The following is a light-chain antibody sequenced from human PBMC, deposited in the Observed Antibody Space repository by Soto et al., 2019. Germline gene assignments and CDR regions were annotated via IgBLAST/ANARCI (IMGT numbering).Light chain of an antibody. CDR3: SSYTSRSTVV. CDR1: SSDVGGYNY. CDR2: DVS. Sequence: QSALTQPASVSGSPGQSITISCIGTSSDVGGYNYVSWYQQHPGKAPKLMIYDVSNRPSGVSNRFSGSKSGNTASLTISGLQAEDEADYYCSSYTSRSTVVFGGGTKVTVL. V-gene: IGLV2-14*01. J-gene: IGLJ2*01.